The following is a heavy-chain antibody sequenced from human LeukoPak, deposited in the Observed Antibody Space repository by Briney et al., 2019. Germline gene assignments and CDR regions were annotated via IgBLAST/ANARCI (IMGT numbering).Heavy chain of an antibody. Sequence: ASVKVSCKASGYTFTGYYIHWVRQAPGQGLEWMGWVNPNSGGTNYAQKFQGRVTMTRDTSSSTAYMELSRLRSDDTAVYYCARDDAAWGGGYSHYYYFFGMDVWGQGTTVTVSS. CDR3: ARDDAAWGGGYSHYYYFFGMDV. CDR1: GYTFTGYY. J-gene: IGHJ6*02. CDR2: VNPNSGGT. D-gene: IGHD2-21*01. V-gene: IGHV1-2*02.